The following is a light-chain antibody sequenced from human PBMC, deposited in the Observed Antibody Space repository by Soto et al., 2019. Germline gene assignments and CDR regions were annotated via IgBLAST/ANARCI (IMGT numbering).Light chain of an antibody. CDR3: SSVASSIPLV. CDR2: DVT. J-gene: IGLJ2*01. Sequence: QSVLTQPASVSGSPGQSITISCTGTSSDVGGYNYVSWYQQHPGKAPKLLICDVTNRPSRVSNRFSGSKSGNTASLTISGLQTEDEADYYCSSVASSIPLVFGGGTKLTVL. CDR1: SSDVGGYNY. V-gene: IGLV2-14*03.